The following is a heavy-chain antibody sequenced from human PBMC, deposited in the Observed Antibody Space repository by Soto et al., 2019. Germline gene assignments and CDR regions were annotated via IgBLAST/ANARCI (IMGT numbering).Heavy chain of an antibody. D-gene: IGHD3-10*01. J-gene: IGHJ4*02. Sequence: SETLSLTCTVSGDSISSSSYYWGWIRQPPGKGLEWIGSIYYSGSTYYNPSLKSRVTISVDTSKNQFSLKLSSVTAADTAVYYCAREFGITMVRGVHNYFDYWGQGTLVTVSS. V-gene: IGHV4-39*07. CDR3: AREFGITMVRGVHNYFDY. CDR2: IYYSGST. CDR1: GDSISSSSYY.